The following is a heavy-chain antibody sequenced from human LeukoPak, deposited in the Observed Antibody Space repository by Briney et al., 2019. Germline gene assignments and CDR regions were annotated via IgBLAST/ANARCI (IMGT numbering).Heavy chain of an antibody. CDR2: IKEDGSEK. J-gene: IGHJ4*02. D-gene: IGHD3-22*01. V-gene: IGHV3-7*03. CDR1: GFTFRNFW. Sequence: GGSLRLSCAASGFTFRNFWMTWVRQAPGKGLEWVANIKEDGSEKYYIDSVKGRFTISRDNAKSSLFLQMNSLRDEDTAVYYCAKHRFESGGYHSTDWGQGTLVTVSS. CDR3: AKHRFESGGYHSTD.